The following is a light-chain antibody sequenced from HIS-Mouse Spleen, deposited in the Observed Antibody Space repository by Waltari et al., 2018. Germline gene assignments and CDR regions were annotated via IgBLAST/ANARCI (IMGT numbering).Light chain of an antibody. CDR3: SSYTSSSTV. CDR2: EVS. CDR1: SSDVGSYNR. V-gene: IGLV2-18*02. J-gene: IGLJ1*01. Sequence: QSALTQPPSVSGSPGQSVTISCTGTSSDVGSYNRVPWYQQPPGPAPKLMVYEVSNRPSGVPDRFSGSKSGNTASLNISGLQAEDEADYYCSSYTSSSTVFGTGTKVTVL.